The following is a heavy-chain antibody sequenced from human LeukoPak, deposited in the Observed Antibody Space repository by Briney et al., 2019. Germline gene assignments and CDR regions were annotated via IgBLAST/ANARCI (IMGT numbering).Heavy chain of an antibody. V-gene: IGHV4-34*01. CDR1: GGTFNAYY. CDR3: VRGNSGSYWGDSYYYMDV. Sequence: SETLSLTCAVHGGTFNAYYWSWVRQSPGKGLQWIGECNHRGSAHYSPSLKSRVTTSIDTCRRQGSLTLSSVTAADTAVYFCVRGNSGSYWGDSYYYMDVWGKGTTVTVSS. J-gene: IGHJ6*03. CDR2: CNHRGSA. D-gene: IGHD1-26*01.